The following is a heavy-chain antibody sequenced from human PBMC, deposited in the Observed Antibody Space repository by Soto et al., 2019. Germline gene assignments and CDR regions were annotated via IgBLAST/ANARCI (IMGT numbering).Heavy chain of an antibody. CDR1: GFRFRDFY. CDR2: SRNEASSYTT. V-gene: IGHV3-72*01. J-gene: IGHJ6*02. Sequence: PGGSLRLSCDASGFRFRDFYMDWVRQTPGKGLEWVGRSRNEASSYTTDYAASVKGRFTISRHDLQNSLFLQMNSLKAEDTAIYYCALNYYGLDVLGQGTTVTVSS. CDR3: ALNYYGLDV.